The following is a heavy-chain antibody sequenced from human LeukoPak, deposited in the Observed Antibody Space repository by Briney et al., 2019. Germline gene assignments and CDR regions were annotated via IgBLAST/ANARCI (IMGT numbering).Heavy chain of an antibody. CDR2: INPYSGDT. D-gene: IGHD1-26*01. V-gene: IGHV1-2*02. Sequence: ASVKVSCKASGYSFSGYYMHWVRQAPGQGLEWMGCINPYSGDTVYAQKFQGRVTMTRDTSITTAYMELSRLKSDDTAMYYCARAEVGVSGYFDYWGQGTLVTVSS. CDR1: GYSFSGYY. J-gene: IGHJ4*02. CDR3: ARAEVGVSGYFDY.